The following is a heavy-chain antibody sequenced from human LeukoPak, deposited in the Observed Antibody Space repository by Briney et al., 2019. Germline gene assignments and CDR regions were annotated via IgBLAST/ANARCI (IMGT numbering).Heavy chain of an antibody. D-gene: IGHD3-3*01. CDR3: ARRPIARGFGVDNWFDP. CDR2: IYYSGST. J-gene: IGHJ5*02. Sequence: PSETLSLTCTVSGGSLSSGSYYWSWLRQPPGTGLEWIGYIYYSGSTNYNPSLKSRVTISVDTSKNQFSLKLSSLTAADTAVYFCARRPIARGFGVDNWFDPWGQGTLVTVSS. CDR1: GGSLSSGSYY. V-gene: IGHV4-61*01.